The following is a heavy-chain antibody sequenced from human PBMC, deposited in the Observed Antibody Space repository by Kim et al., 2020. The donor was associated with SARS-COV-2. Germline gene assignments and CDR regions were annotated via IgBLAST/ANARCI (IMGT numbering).Heavy chain of an antibody. V-gene: IGHV1-69*01. D-gene: IGHD5-18*01. CDR3: ARHGEYIYGYVGFDY. Sequence: QKFQGRVTITAEESTSTAYVELSSLTSEDTAVYYCARHGEYIYGYVGFDYWGQGTLVTVSS. J-gene: IGHJ4*02.